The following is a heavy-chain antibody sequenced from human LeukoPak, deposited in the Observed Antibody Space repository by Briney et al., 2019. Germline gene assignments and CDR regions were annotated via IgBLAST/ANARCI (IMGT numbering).Heavy chain of an antibody. Sequence: PGGSLRLSCATSAFTFRSYGMHWVRQAPGKGLEWVAVISYDGSNKYYADSVKGRFTISRDNSKNTLYLQMNSLRAEDTAVYYCASWGYDSSGYYFYYYYMDVWGKGTTVTVSS. CDR1: AFTFRSYG. J-gene: IGHJ6*03. D-gene: IGHD3-22*01. V-gene: IGHV3-30*19. CDR2: ISYDGSNK. CDR3: ASWGYDSSGYYFYYYYMDV.